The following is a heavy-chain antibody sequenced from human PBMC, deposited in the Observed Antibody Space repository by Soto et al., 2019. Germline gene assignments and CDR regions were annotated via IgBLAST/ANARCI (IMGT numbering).Heavy chain of an antibody. D-gene: IGHD1-7*01. CDR2: IYYSGST. J-gene: IGHJ6*02. Sequence: PSETLSLTCTVSVGSISSYYWSWIRQPPGKGLEWIGYIYYSGSTNYNPSLKSRVTISVDTSKNQFSLKLSSVTAADTAVYYCARVGETGTTYYYGMDVWGQGTTVTVSS. CDR3: ARVGETGTTYYYGMDV. V-gene: IGHV4-59*01. CDR1: VGSISSYY.